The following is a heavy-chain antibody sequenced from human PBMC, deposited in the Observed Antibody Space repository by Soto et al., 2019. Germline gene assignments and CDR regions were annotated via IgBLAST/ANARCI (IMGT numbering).Heavy chain of an antibody. D-gene: IGHD2-15*01. Sequence: GGSLRLSCVVSEVTFSTSAMSWVRQAPGKGLEWVSVISASGGSTYYTNAVKGRFTMSRDNSKSTLYLQMDSLRDDDTAIYYCARASFSSNSFWGQGTLVIVSS. V-gene: IGHV3-23*01. CDR2: ISASGGST. CDR1: EVTFSTSA. CDR3: ARASFSSNSF. J-gene: IGHJ4*02.